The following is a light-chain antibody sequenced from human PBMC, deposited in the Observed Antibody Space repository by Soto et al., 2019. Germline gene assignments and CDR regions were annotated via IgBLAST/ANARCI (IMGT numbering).Light chain of an antibody. V-gene: IGKV3-11*01. J-gene: IGKJ4*01. CDR1: QTISDY. Sequence: EIVLTQSPAALSLSPGERATLSCRASQTISDYLAWYQQKPGQAPRILIYDASKRATGVPARFSGSGSGTDFTLTISSLEPEDFAVYYCQQRGNWPLTFGGGTKVEI. CDR2: DAS. CDR3: QQRGNWPLT.